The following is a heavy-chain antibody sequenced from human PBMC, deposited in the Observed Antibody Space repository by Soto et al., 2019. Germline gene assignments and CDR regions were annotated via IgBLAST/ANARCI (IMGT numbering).Heavy chain of an antibody. CDR3: ARQTGYCSGGSCYFSSQVRYFDY. J-gene: IGHJ4*02. V-gene: IGHV4-39*01. D-gene: IGHD2-15*01. Sequence: PSETLSLTCTVSGGSISSSSYYWGWIRQPPGKGLEWIGSIYYSGSTYYNPSLKSRVTISVDTSKNQFSLKLSSVTAADTAVYYCARQTGYCSGGSCYFSSQVRYFDYWGQGTLVTVSS. CDR2: IYYSGST. CDR1: GGSISSSSYY.